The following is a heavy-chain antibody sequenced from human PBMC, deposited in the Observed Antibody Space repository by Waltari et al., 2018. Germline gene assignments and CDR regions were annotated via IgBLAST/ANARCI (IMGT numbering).Heavy chain of an antibody. CDR2: IVVGSGNT. J-gene: IGHJ6*03. V-gene: IGHV1-58*01. D-gene: IGHD7-27*01. CDR1: GFTFTSSA. Sequence: QMQLVQSGPEVKKPGTSVKVSCKASGFTFTSSAVQWVRQARGQRLEWIGWIVVGSGNTNYAQKFQERVTITRDMSTSTAYMELSSLRSEDTAVYYCASAGATLGISYYYYYMDVWGKGTTVTVSS. CDR3: ASAGATLGISYYYYYMDV.